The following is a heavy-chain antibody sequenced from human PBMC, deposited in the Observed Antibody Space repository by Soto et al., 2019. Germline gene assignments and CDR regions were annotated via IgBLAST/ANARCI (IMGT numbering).Heavy chain of an antibody. CDR3: ARYYYDSSGYPPAFDI. Sequence: QVHLVQSGAEVRKPGSSVKVSCKASGGTFVIYAFTWVRQAPGQGLEWMGGINPVFGTANNAQKFQGRVTITADVSTNTTYMELSSLRPEDTAVYYCARYYYDSSGYPPAFDIWGQGTLVTVSS. D-gene: IGHD3-22*01. CDR2: INPVFGTA. J-gene: IGHJ3*02. V-gene: IGHV1-69*01. CDR1: GGTFVIYA.